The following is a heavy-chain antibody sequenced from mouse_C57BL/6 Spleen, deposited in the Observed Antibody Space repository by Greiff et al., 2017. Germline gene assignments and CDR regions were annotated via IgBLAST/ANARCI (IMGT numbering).Heavy chain of an antibody. D-gene: IGHD2-3*01. CDR3: ARRDGYNWYFDV. J-gene: IGHJ1*03. CDR2: IWSGGST. Sequence: QVQLQQSGPGLVQPSQSLSITCTASGFSLTSYGVHWVRQSPGKGLEWLGVIWSGGSTDYNAAFISSLSISKDNSKSQVFFKMNSLQADDTAIYYCARRDGYNWYFDVWGTGTTVTVSS. CDR1: GFSLTSYG. V-gene: IGHV2-2*01.